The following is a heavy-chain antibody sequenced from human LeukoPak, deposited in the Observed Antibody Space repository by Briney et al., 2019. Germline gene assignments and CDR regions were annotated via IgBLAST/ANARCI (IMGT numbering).Heavy chain of an antibody. CDR1: GYTFTGYY. CDR3: ARVGGYCSGGSCPRDWFDP. Sequence: ASVKVPCKASGYTFTGYYMHWVRQAPGQGLEWMGWINPNSGGTNYAQKFQGRVTMTRDTSISTAYMELSRLRSDDTAVYYCARVGGYCSGGSCPRDWFDPWGQGTLVTVSS. CDR2: INPNSGGT. D-gene: IGHD2-15*01. V-gene: IGHV1-2*02. J-gene: IGHJ5*02.